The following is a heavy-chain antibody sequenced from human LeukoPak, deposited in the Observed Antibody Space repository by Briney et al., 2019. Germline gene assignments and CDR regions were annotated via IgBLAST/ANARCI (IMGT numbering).Heavy chain of an antibody. Sequence: GGSLRLSCTASGFTFSSSAMSWVRQAPGKGLEWVSSISASGGSTYYADSVKGRFTISRDNAKNSLYLQMNSLRAEDTAVYYCVREGIYGAYFDYWGQGTLVTVSS. CDR2: ISASGGST. V-gene: IGHV3-23*01. D-gene: IGHD4/OR15-4a*01. J-gene: IGHJ4*02. CDR1: GFTFSSSA. CDR3: VREGIYGAYFDY.